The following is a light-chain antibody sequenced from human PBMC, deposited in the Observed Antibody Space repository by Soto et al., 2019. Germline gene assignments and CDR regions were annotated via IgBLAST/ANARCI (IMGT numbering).Light chain of an antibody. Sequence: QSVLTQPASVSGSPGQSITISCTGTSSDVGGYNYVSWYQQHPGKAPKLIISEVNNRPSGVSNRFSGSKSGNTASLTISGLQAEDEADYYCSSYTSSSTLILFGGGTKLTVL. CDR3: SSYTSSSTLIL. CDR1: SSDVGGYNY. V-gene: IGLV2-14*01. CDR2: EVN. J-gene: IGLJ2*01.